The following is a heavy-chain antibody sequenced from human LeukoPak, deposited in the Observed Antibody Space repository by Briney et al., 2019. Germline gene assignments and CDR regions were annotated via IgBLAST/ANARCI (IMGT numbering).Heavy chain of an antibody. CDR3: ARVHDSSGYTIDY. Sequence: PSETLSLTCAVYGGSFSGYYWSWIRQPPGKGLEWIGEINHSGSTNYNPSLKSRVTISVDTSKNQFSLKLSSVTAADTAVYYCARVHDSSGYTIDYWGQGTLVTVSS. J-gene: IGHJ4*02. D-gene: IGHD3-22*01. CDR2: INHSGST. V-gene: IGHV4-34*01. CDR1: GGSFSGYY.